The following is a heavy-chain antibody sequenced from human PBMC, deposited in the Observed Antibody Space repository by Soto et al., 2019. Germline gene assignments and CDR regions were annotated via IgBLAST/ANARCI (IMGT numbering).Heavy chain of an antibody. V-gene: IGHV1-69*06. CDR3: GKKGGGASIDFWRANWFDP. J-gene: IGHJ5*02. CDR2: IIPIFGGP. D-gene: IGHD3-3*01. Sequence: QVQLVQSGAVVKKPGSSVTVSCKASGGMFSDYTISWVRQAPGQGLEWMGGIIPIFGGPHYAQKFQGRVTITADKPTRAVYLELRGLTSEDTAVYYCGKKGGGASIDFWRANWFDPWGQGTLVTVSS. CDR1: GGMFSDYT.